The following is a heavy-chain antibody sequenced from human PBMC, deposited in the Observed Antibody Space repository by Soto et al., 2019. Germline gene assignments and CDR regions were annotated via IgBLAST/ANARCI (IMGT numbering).Heavy chain of an antibody. Sequence: QVQLVQSGAEVKKPGASVKVSCKASGYTFTSYDLDWVRQATGQGLEWMGWMNPNSGNTGYAQKCKGRVNMTRNTSISTAYMALTSLRSADTAVYYCARGRNGSTRRNWFDPWGQGTLVTVFS. D-gene: IGHD1-7*01. CDR1: GYTFTSYD. V-gene: IGHV1-8*01. J-gene: IGHJ5*02. CDR3: ARGRNGSTRRNWFDP. CDR2: MNPNSGNT.